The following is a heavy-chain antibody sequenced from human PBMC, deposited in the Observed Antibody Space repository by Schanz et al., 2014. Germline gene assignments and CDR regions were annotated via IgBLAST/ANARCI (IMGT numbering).Heavy chain of an antibody. CDR1: GFTFSSYA. J-gene: IGHJ4*02. Sequence: VQLVESGGGVVQPGRSLRLSCAASGFTFSSYALHWVRQAPGKGPEWVANIKHDGSVKDYVDSVEGRFTISRDNAKRSLFLQMNSLRVEDTAVYFCVSQTGSPNYWGQGTLVTVSS. CDR2: IKHDGSVK. CDR3: VSQTGSPNY. D-gene: IGHD6-13*01. V-gene: IGHV3-7*02.